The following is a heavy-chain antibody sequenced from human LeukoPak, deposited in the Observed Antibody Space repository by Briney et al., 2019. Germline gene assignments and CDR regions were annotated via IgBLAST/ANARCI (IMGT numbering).Heavy chain of an antibody. V-gene: IGHV4-61*02. CDR2: IYTSGST. J-gene: IGHJ4*02. D-gene: IGHD1-26*01. CDR1: GGSISSGSYY. Sequence: SQTLSLTFTVSGGSISSGSYYWSWIRQPAGKGLEWIGRIYTSGSTNYNPSLKSRVTISVDTSKNQFSLKLSSVTAADTAVYYCARAYPIVYWGQGTLVTVSS. CDR3: ARAYPIVY.